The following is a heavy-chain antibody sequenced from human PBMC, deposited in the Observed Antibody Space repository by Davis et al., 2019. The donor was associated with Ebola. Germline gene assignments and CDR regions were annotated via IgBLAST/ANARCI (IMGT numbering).Heavy chain of an antibody. V-gene: IGHV1-69*06. CDR1: GYTFTSYG. J-gene: IGHJ4*02. D-gene: IGHD3-10*01. CDR2: IIPIFGTA. CDR3: ARGAQGVIGGFYDY. Sequence: SVKVSCKASGYTFTSYGISWVRQAPGQGLEWMGGIIPIFGTANYAQKFQGRVTITADKSTSTAYMELRSLRSDDTAVYYCARGAQGVIGGFYDYWGQGTLVTVSS.